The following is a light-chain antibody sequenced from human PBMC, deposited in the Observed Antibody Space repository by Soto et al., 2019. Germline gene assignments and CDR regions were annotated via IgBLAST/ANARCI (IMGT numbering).Light chain of an antibody. Sequence: EIVLTQSPGTLSLSPGERATLSCRASQSVSSKYLAWYQQKPGHAPRVLIYATSIRASGVPERFSGGGSGTDFTLTIPRLEPEAFALYCCQQYGSSLFPFGPGTKVDCK. J-gene: IGKJ3*01. V-gene: IGKV3-20*01. CDR2: ATS. CDR3: QQYGSSLFP. CDR1: QSVSSKY.